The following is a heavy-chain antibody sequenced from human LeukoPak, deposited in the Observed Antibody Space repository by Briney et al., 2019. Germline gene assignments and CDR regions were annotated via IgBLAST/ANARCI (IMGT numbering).Heavy chain of an antibody. Sequence: SETLSLTCAVYGGSLSGYYWSWIRQPPGKGLEWIGEIKESEKTNYNPSLKSRVTISIDTSKDQFSLKLSSVTAADTAVYYCAREGLRNVHNPLGYWGQGTLVTVSS. CDR3: AREGLRNVHNPLGY. V-gene: IGHV4-34*01. CDR2: IKESEKT. CDR1: GGSLSGYY. D-gene: IGHD5-24*01. J-gene: IGHJ4*02.